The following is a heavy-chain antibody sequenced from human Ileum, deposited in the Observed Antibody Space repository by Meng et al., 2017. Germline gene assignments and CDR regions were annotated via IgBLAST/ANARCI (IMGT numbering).Heavy chain of an antibody. D-gene: IGHD3/OR15-3a*01. J-gene: IGHJ4*02. CDR3: GRAPDF. Sequence: VQLQESGPALVSPSSARSLTCRVSGCSVSSGSYYWSWIRQPTGKGMEWIGYIYYSGSTNYNPSLKSQVTISVDTSKSKFSLKVTSVTAADTAMYYCGRAPDFWGPGMMVTVSS. V-gene: IGHV4-61*01. CDR1: GCSVSSGSYY. CDR2: IYYSGST.